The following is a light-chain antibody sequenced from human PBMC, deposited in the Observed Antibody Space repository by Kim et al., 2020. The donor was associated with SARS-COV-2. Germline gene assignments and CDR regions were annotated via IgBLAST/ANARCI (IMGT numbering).Light chain of an antibody. CDR3: QQYYSTPLT. Sequence: DIVMTQSPDSLVVSLGERDTINCKSSQSVLYSSNNKNYLACYQQKLRQPPKLPIYWASTRESGVPDLCSGSGSGTDFTLSISSLHAEDVVVYNTQQYYSTPLTFGGGTQV. CDR2: WAS. V-gene: IGKV4-1*01. CDR1: QSVLYSSNNKNY. J-gene: IGKJ4*01.